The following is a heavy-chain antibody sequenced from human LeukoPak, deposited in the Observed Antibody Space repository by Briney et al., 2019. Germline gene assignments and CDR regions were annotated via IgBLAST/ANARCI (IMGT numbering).Heavy chain of an antibody. CDR1: GGSISSYY. D-gene: IGHD2-2*01. CDR3: ARRAIVVVPAAPYYYYYMDV. J-gene: IGHJ6*03. V-gene: IGHV4-59*08. Sequence: SETLSLTCTVSGGSISSYYWSWIRQPPGKGLEWIGYIHYSGSTNYNPSLKSRVTISVDTSKNQFSLKLSSVTAADTAVYYCARRAIVVVPAAPYYYYYMDVWGKGTTVTVSS. CDR2: IHYSGST.